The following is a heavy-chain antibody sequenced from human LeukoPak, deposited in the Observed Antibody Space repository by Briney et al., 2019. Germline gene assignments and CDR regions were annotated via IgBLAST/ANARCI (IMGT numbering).Heavy chain of an antibody. Sequence: PGGSLRFSCAASAFTFSSYSMNRVRQAPGKGLEWVSSISSSSSYLYYADSVKGRFTISRDNAKNSLYLQMNSLRAEDTAVYDCARDGVFYAILTGPLYYYYGMDVWGQGTTVTVSS. J-gene: IGHJ6*02. V-gene: IGHV3-21*01. CDR3: ARDGVFYAILTGPLYYYYGMDV. CDR1: AFTFSSYS. D-gene: IGHD3-9*01. CDR2: ISSSSSYL.